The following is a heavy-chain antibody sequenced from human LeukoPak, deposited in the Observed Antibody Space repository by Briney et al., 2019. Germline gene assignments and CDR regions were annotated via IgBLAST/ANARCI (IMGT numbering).Heavy chain of an antibody. V-gene: IGHV3-21*01. CDR1: GFTFSSYS. CDR2: ISSSSSYI. CDR3: ARDYYDSSGSLDY. D-gene: IGHD3-22*01. J-gene: IGHJ4*02. Sequence: GGSLRLSCAASGFTFSSYSMNWVRQAPGKGLEWVSSISSSSSYIYYADSVKGRFTISRDNAKNSLYLQMNGLRAEDTAVYYCARDYYDSSGSLDYWGQGTLVTVSS.